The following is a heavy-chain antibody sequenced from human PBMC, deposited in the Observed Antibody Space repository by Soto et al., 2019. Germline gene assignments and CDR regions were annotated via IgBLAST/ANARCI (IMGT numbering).Heavy chain of an antibody. V-gene: IGHV4-31*03. CDR1: GGSISSGGYY. CDR3: ASDEPYDYVWGSYRFDY. J-gene: IGHJ4*02. D-gene: IGHD3-16*02. Sequence: NPSETLSLTCTVSGGSISSGGYYWSWIRQHPGKGLEWIGYIYYSGSTYYNPSLKSRVTISVDTSKNQFSLKLSSVTAADTAVYYCASDEPYDYVWGSYRFDYWGQGTLVTVSS. CDR2: IYYSGST.